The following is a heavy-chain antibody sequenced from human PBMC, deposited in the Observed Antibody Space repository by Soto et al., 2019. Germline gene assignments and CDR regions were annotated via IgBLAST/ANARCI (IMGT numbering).Heavy chain of an antibody. J-gene: IGHJ6*02. D-gene: IGHD3-10*01. CDR3: ARHGFGSLHGLVDV. Sequence: QVQLQESGPGLVKPSETLSLTCTVSGGSITKYYCSWFRQPPGKELEWIGYIQYNGYSAYNLSLKRRVTIAMDTSKTQFSLMLESVTATDKAVYYCARHGFGSLHGLVDVWGQGTTVIVSS. CDR1: GGSITKYY. V-gene: IGHV4-59*08. CDR2: IQYNGYS.